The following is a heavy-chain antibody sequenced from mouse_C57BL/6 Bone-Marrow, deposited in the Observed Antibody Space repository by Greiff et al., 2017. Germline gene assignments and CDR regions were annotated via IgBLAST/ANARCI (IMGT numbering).Heavy chain of an antibody. CDR2: INPNNGGT. J-gene: IGHJ4*01. V-gene: IGHV1-18*01. Sequence: EVQLQESGPELVKPGASVKIPCKASGYTFTDYNMDWVKQSHGKSLEWIGDINPNNGGTIYNQKFKGKATLTVDKSSSTAYMELRSLSSEDTAVYYCARGVYGSLYYYAMDYWGQGTSVTVSS. D-gene: IGHD1-1*01. CDR1: GYTFTDYN. CDR3: ARGVYGSLYYYAMDY.